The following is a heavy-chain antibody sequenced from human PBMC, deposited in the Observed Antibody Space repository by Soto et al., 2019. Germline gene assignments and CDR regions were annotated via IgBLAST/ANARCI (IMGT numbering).Heavy chain of an antibody. V-gene: IGHV3-11*01. D-gene: IGHD3-9*01. Sequence: GGSLRLSCAASGFTFSDYYMSWIRQAPGKGLEWVSYISSSGSTIYYADSVKGRFTISRDNAKNSLYLQMNSLRAEDTAVYYCARDLSDILTGYYYNWFDPWGQGTLVTVSS. CDR3: ARDLSDILTGYYYNWFDP. CDR2: ISSSGSTI. CDR1: GFTFSDYY. J-gene: IGHJ5*02.